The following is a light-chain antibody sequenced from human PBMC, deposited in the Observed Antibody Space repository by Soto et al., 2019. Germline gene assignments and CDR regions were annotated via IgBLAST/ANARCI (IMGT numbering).Light chain of an antibody. CDR1: QGISSW. J-gene: IGKJ3*01. Sequence: DIQMTQSPSSVSASAGDRVTITCRASQGISSWLAWYQRKPGKAPKVLIYAASSLQSGVPSRFSGSGSGTDFTLTISSLQPEDFATYSCQQANSFPFTFGPGTKVDIK. CDR3: QQANSFPFT. CDR2: AAS. V-gene: IGKV1-12*01.